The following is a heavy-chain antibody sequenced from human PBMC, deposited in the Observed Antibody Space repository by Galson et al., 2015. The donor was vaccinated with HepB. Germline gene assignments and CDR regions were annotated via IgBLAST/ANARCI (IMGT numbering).Heavy chain of an antibody. D-gene: IGHD2-15*01. CDR2: ISSNGGGT. CDR3: ARDGHCSGGACYGDAFDV. CDR1: GFTFNYYA. V-gene: IGHV3-64*01. J-gene: IGHJ3*01. Sequence: SLRLSCAASGFTFNYYAMHWVRQAPGKGLEYVSAISSNGGGTNYANSVKGRFTISRDNSKNTLYLQMGSLRAEDTAVYYCARDGHCSGGACYGDAFDVWGQGTMVTVSS.